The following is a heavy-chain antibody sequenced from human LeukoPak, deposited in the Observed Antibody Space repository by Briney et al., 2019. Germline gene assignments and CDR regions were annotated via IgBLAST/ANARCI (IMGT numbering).Heavy chain of an antibody. Sequence: ASVTVSCKASGGTFSSYAISWVRQAPGQGIEWMGRIIPILGIANYAQKFQGRVTITADKSPSTAYMELSSLRSEDTAVYYCARAYCSSTSCYSGGDYWGQGTLVTVSS. CDR3: ARAYCSSTSCYSGGDY. CDR1: GGTFSSYA. CDR2: IIPILGIA. J-gene: IGHJ4*02. D-gene: IGHD2-2*01. V-gene: IGHV1-69*04.